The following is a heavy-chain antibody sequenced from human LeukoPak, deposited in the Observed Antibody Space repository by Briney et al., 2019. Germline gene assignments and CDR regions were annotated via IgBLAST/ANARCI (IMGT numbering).Heavy chain of an antibody. CDR3: ARIKQQLADY. CDR1: GDSVSSNSVA. Sequence: SQTLSLTCAISGDSVSSNSVAWNWIRQSPSRGLEWLGRTYYRSKWYTDYAESVKSRITINPDTSKNQFSLQLNSVTPEGTAVYYCARIKQQLADYWGQGTLVTVSS. D-gene: IGHD6-13*01. J-gene: IGHJ4*02. V-gene: IGHV6-1*01. CDR2: TYYRSKWYT.